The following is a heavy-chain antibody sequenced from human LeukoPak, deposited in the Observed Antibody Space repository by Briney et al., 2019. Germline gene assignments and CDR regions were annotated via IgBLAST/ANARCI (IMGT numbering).Heavy chain of an antibody. CDR3: ASSETVMRT. CDR1: GGSISSGAYY. Sequence: SETLSLTCTVSGGSISSGAYYWSWIRQHPGKGLEWIGYIHYSGSTYYNPSLKSRVTISVVTSKKQFYLKVNSVTATDTAVYYCASSETVMRTWGQGTLVTVSS. D-gene: IGHD3-16*01. J-gene: IGHJ5*02. V-gene: IGHV4-31*03. CDR2: IHYSGST.